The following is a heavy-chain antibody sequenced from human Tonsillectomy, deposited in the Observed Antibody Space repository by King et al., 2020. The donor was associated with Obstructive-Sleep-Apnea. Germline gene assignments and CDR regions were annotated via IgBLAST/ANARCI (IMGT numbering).Heavy chain of an antibody. J-gene: IGHJ4*02. CDR1: GFTFSSYS. CDR3: AGGNGYNPYYFDY. D-gene: IGHD5-24*01. Sequence: VQLVESGGGLVQPGGSLRLSCAASGFTFSSYSMNWVRQAPGKGLEGVSYISSSSSTIYYADSVKGRFTISRDTAKNSLYLQMNSLRAEDTAVYYCAGGNGYNPYYFDYWGQGTLVTVSS. V-gene: IGHV3-48*01. CDR2: ISSSSSTI.